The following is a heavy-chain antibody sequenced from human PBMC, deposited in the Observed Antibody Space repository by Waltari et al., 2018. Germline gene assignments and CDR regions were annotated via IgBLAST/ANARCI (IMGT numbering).Heavy chain of an antibody. CDR2: IWYDGSNK. V-gene: IGHV3-33*01. D-gene: IGHD1-26*01. CDR1: GFTFSSYG. Sequence: QVQLVESGGGVVQPGRSLRLSCAASGFTFSSYGMHWVRKAPGKGLGWVAVIWYDGSNKYYADSVKGRFTISRDNSKNTLYLQMNSLRAEDTAVYYCARVLRLVGYYYGMDVWGQGTTVTVSS. J-gene: IGHJ6*02. CDR3: ARVLRLVGYYYGMDV.